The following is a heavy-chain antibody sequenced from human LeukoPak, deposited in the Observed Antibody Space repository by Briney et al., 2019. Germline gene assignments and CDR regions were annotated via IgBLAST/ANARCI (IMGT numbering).Heavy chain of an antibody. V-gene: IGHV4-39*07. D-gene: IGHD6-6*01. CDR3: ARSVANVSSSYAFDI. CDR1: GGSISSSSYY. Sequence: SETLSLTCTVSGGSISSSSYYWGWIRQPPGKGLEWIGSIYYSGSTYYNPSLKSRVTISVDRSKNQFSLRLSSVTAADTAVYYCARSVANVSSSYAFDIWGQGTMVTVSS. J-gene: IGHJ3*02. CDR2: IYYSGST.